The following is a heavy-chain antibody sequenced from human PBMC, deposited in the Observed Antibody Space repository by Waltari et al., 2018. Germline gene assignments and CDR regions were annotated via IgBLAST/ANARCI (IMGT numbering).Heavy chain of an antibody. D-gene: IGHD3-10*01. V-gene: IGHV4-34*01. J-gene: IGHJ4*02. Sequence: QVQLQQWGAGLLKPSETLSLTCAVYGGSFSGYYWSWIRQPLGKGLEWIGEINHSGSTNYNPSLKSRVTISVDTSKNQFSLKLSSVTAADTAVYYCARIRVRGAAKTNWGQGTLVTVSS. CDR2: INHSGST. CDR3: ARIRVRGAAKTN. CDR1: GGSFSGYY.